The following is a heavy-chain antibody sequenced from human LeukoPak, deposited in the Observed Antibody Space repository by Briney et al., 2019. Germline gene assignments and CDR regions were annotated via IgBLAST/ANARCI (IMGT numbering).Heavy chain of an antibody. CDR3: AKAIGSATLDAFDI. Sequence: PGGSLRLSCAASGFTFSSYAMHWVRQAPGKGLEWVAVIRYDGSNKYYADSVKGRFTISRDNSKSTLYLQMNSLRAEDTAVYYCAKAIGSATLDAFDIWGQGTMVTVSS. V-gene: IGHV3-30*02. D-gene: IGHD1-26*01. J-gene: IGHJ3*02. CDR1: GFTFSSYA. CDR2: IRYDGSNK.